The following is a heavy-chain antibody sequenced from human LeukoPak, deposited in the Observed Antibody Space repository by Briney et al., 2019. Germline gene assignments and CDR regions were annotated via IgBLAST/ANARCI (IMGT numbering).Heavy chain of an antibody. D-gene: IGHD4-4*01. CDR2: ISSTTTYI. Sequence: LGGSLRLSCAASGFTFTSYSMTWVRQAPGKGLEWVSSISSTTTYIYYAHSVKGGFTISRDNANNSLHLLMSSLRAEDTGIYYCARARSPHFTVVATFDSWGPGTLVTVSS. CDR3: ARARSPHFTVVATFDS. CDR1: GFTFTSYS. V-gene: IGHV3-21*01. J-gene: IGHJ4*02.